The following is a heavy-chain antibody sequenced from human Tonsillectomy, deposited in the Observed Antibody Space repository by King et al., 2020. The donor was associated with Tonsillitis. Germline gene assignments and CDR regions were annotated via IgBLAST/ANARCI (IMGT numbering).Heavy chain of an antibody. CDR2: TSYDGSNK. D-gene: IGHD1-1*01. J-gene: IGHJ6*02. CDR3: AKDLTWARRYPDGMDV. Sequence: VQLVESGGGVVRPGRSLRLSCAASGFTFSSYGMHWVRQAPGKGLEWVAVTSYDGSNKYYADSVKGRFSISRDNSKNTLYLQMNSLRADDTAVYYCAKDLTWARRYPDGMDVWGQGTTVTVSS. V-gene: IGHV3-30*18. CDR1: GFTFSSYG.